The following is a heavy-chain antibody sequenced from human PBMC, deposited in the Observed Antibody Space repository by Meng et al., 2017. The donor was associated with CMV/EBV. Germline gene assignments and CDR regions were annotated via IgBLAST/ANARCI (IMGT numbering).Heavy chain of an antibody. J-gene: IGHJ3*02. D-gene: IGHD3-3*01. CDR3: ARDGRNFWSGDDAFDI. Sequence: GGSLRLSCAASGFTFSSYEMNWVRQAPGKGLEWVSYISSSSSTIYYADSVKGRFTISRDNAKNSLYLQMNSLRAEDTAVYYCARDGRNFWSGDDAFDIWGQGTMVTVSS. CDR2: ISSSSSTI. CDR1: GFTFSSYE. V-gene: IGHV3-48*03.